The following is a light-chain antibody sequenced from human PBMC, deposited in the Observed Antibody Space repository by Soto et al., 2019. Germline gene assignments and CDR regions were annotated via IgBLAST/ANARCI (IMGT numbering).Light chain of an antibody. CDR2: GDN. Sequence: QSVLTQPPSVSGAPGQRVSISCTGSTSNIGAPYDVHWYQHLPGAAPKLLIYGDNNRPSGVPDRFSGSKSGTSASLAITSLQAEDEADYYCQSFDSSLSALVFGTGTKVTVL. CDR3: QSFDSSLSALV. J-gene: IGLJ1*01. CDR1: TSNIGAPYD. V-gene: IGLV1-40*01.